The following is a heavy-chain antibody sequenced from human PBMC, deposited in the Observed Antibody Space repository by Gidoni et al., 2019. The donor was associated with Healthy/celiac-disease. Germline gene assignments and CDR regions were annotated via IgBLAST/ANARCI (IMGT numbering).Heavy chain of an antibody. J-gene: IGHJ2*01. D-gene: IGHD3-10*01. CDR3: ARGGWFGESWYFDL. V-gene: IGHV3-48*02. CDR2: ISISSSTI. Sequence: EVQLVESGGGLVQPGGSLRLSCAASGFTFSSYSMNWVRQAPGKGLEWVSYISISSSTIYYADSVKGRFTISRDNAKNSLYLQMNSLRDEDTAVYYCARGGWFGESWYFDLWGRGTLVTVSS. CDR1: GFTFSSYS.